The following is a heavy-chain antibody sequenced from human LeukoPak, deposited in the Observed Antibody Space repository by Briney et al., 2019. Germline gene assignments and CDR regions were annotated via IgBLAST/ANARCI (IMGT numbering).Heavy chain of an antibody. D-gene: IGHD1-26*01. CDR3: ARVVGATNNWFDP. CDR1: GYTFTGYY. J-gene: IGHJ5*02. CDR2: INPNSGGT. Sequence: ASVKASCKASGYTFTGYYMHWVRQAPGQGLEWMGWINPNSGGTNYAQKFQGRVTMTRDTSISTAYMELSRLRSDDTAVYYCARVVGATNNWFDPWGQGTLVTVSS. V-gene: IGHV1-2*02.